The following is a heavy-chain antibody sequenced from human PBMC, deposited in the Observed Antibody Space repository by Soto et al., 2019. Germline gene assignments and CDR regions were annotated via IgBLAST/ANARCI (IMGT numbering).Heavy chain of an antibody. D-gene: IGHD4-17*01. CDR3: AKKFEGYGTLDY. J-gene: IGHJ4*02. Sequence: EVQLLESGGGLVQPGGSLRLSCAASGFRFSNYAMSWVRQAPGKGLEGVSGTSGSGDYTSYADSVRGRFTISRDNSKNTLYLQMNSLRSEDTATYYCAKKFEGYGTLDYWGQGTLVTVSS. CDR2: TSGSGDYT. V-gene: IGHV3-23*01. CDR1: GFRFSNYA.